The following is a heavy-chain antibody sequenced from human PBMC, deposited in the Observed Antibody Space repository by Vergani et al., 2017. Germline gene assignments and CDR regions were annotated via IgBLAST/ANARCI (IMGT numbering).Heavy chain of an antibody. CDR1: GFTFSSSA. CDR3: TIERQTGDFYYYGMDV. V-gene: IGHV3-73*02. J-gene: IGHJ6*02. D-gene: IGHD7-27*01. CDR2: IRSKANSYAT. Sequence: EVQLVESGGGLVQPGGSLRLSCAASGFTFSSSAMHWVRQAPGKGLEWVGRIRSKANSYATAYAASVKGSFTISRDDSKNTAYLQMNSLKTEDTAVYYCTIERQTGDFYYYGMDVWGQGTTVTVSS.